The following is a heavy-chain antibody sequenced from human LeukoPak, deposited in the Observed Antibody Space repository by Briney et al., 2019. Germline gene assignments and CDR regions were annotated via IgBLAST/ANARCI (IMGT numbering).Heavy chain of an antibody. CDR3: ATEEIFAPKSELRGAFDI. J-gene: IGHJ3*02. CDR2: FDPEDGET. CDR1: GYTLTELS. V-gene: IGHV1-24*01. D-gene: IGHD1-14*01. Sequence: GASVKVSCKVSGYTLTELSMHWVRQAPGKGLEWMGGFDPEDGETIYAQKFQGRVTMAEDTSTDTAYMELSSLRSEDTAVYYCATEEIFAPKSELRGAFDIWGQGTMVTVSS.